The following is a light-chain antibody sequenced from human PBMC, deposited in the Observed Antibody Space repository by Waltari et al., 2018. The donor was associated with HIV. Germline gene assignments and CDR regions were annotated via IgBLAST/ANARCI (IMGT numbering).Light chain of an antibody. CDR3: HQYSSSYQT. V-gene: IGKV3-20*01. CDR2: GGS. Sequence: ETVLTQSPGTLSLSPGDTATLSCRATQSVTTNFLAWYQQKPGQAPRLLIYGGSNRATGIPDRFSGSGSGTDFTLTISRLEPEDFAVYYCHQYSSSYQTFGQGTKVEI. J-gene: IGKJ1*01. CDR1: QSVTTNF.